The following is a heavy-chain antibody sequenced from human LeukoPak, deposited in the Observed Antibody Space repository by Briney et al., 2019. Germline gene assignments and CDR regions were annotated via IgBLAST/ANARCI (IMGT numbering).Heavy chain of an antibody. V-gene: IGHV4-39*01. CDR3: ARRGDILTDYACDY. CDR2: IYYSGTT. D-gene: IGHD3-9*01. Sequence: PSETLSLTCSSSGCSINSNSHHWDWIRQAPGKGLEWIGNIYYSGTTSYNPSLKSRVTISVDTSKNQFSLRLSSVTAADTAVYYCARRGDILTDYACDYWGQGTLVTVSS. CDR1: GCSINSNSHH. J-gene: IGHJ4*02.